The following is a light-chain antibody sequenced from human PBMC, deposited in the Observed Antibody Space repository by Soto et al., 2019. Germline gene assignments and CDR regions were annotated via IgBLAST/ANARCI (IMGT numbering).Light chain of an antibody. V-gene: IGKV3-20*01. CDR1: QTVISNY. J-gene: IGKJ1*01. Sequence: EIVLTQSPGTLSLSPGERATLSCRASQTVISNYLAWYQQKPGQAPRLLIYGASTRATGIPDRFSSSGSGTDFTLIISRLEPEDFAGYYCQQYGSSSWTFGPGTKVEIK. CDR3: QQYGSSSWT. CDR2: GAS.